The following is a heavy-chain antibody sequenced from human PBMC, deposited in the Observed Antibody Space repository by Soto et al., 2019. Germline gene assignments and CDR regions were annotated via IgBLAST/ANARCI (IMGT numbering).Heavy chain of an antibody. CDR2: IYHSGST. CDR1: GGSISSGGYS. Sequence: SETLSLTCAVSGGSISSGGYSWSWIRQPPGKGLEWIGYIYHSGSTYYNPSLKSRVTISVDRSKNQFSLKLSSVTAADTAVYYCARDTAMALGGRAFWFDPWGQGTLVTVSS. J-gene: IGHJ5*02. D-gene: IGHD5-18*01. CDR3: ARDTAMALGGRAFWFDP. V-gene: IGHV4-30-2*01.